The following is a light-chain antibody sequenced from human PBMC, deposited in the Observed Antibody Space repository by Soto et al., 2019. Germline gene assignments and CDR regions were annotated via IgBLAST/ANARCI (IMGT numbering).Light chain of an antibody. CDR2: GAS. CDR1: QSVSSSY. V-gene: IGKV3-20*01. J-gene: IGKJ2*01. Sequence: EIVLTQSPGTMSLSPGERATLSCRASQSVSSSYLAWYQQKPGQAPRLLIYGASSRATGIPDRFSGSGSGPDFTLTISSLEPEDFAVFYCQQYGGSALYTFGQGTKLEIK. CDR3: QQYGGSALYT.